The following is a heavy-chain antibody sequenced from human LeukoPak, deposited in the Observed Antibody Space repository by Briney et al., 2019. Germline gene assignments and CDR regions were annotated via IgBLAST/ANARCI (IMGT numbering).Heavy chain of an antibody. CDR2: IKPDGTTK. Sequence: GRSLRLSCAAPGFPFSSYSMTWVRQAPGKGLEWVANIKPDGTTKFYVDSVKGRFTISRDNALNSLYLQMNSLRAEDTAIYYCARSIPYGTTWYGRSDYWGQGTLVTVSS. CDR3: ARSIPYGTTWYGRSDY. J-gene: IGHJ4*02. V-gene: IGHV3-7*03. D-gene: IGHD6-13*01. CDR1: GFPFSSYS.